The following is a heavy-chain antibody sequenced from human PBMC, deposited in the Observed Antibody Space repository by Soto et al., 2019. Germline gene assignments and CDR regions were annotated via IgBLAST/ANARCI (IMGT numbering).Heavy chain of an antibody. J-gene: IGHJ6*02. CDR3: ARGLRYSGMDV. CDR2: IDHSGST. Sequence: SETLSLTCAVYRGSFNAYSWTWIRQPPGKGLEWIGEIDHSGSTTYNPSLKSRIIMSVDTSKNQFSLNVSSMTAADTAVYYCARGLRYSGMDVWGQGTTVTVSS. CDR1: RGSFNAYS. V-gene: IGHV4-34*01.